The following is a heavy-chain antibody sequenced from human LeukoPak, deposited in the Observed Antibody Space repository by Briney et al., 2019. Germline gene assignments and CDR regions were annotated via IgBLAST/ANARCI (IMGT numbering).Heavy chain of an antibody. D-gene: IGHD2-2*01. CDR3: ARGYCSSTSCYGEYFQH. J-gene: IGHJ1*01. V-gene: IGHV4-59*01. CDR2: IYYSGST. CDR1: GSSISSYY. Sequence: SETLSLTCTVSGSSISSYYWSWIRQPPGKGLEWIGYIYYSGSTNYNPSLKSRVTISVDTSKNQFSLKLSSVTAADTAVYYCARGYCSSTSCYGEYFQHWGQGTLVTVSS.